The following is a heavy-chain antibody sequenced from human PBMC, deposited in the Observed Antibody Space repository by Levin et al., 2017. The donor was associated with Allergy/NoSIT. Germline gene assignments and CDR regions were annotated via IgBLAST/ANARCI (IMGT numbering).Heavy chain of an antibody. CDR2: ISHSGIT. V-gene: IGHV4-4*02. CDR1: GGSISSNW. CDR3: ATSPYSDAVGV. J-gene: IGHJ6*02. D-gene: IGHD2-15*01. Sequence: SETLSLTCAVSGGSISSNWWTWVRQPPGKGLEWIGEISHSGITYYNPSLKSRVTISVDRSKDQFSLEVNSVTAADTAVYYCATSPYSDAVGVWGQGTTVAVSS.